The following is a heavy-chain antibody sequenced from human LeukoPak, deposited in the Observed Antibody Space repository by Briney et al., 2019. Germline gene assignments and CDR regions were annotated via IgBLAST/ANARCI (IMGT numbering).Heavy chain of an antibody. D-gene: IGHD6-19*01. CDR1: GDSVSNNSAA. CDR3: ARDARWGQRLVPTGAFDI. V-gene: IGHV6-1*01. CDR2: TYYRSKWYN. J-gene: IGHJ3*02. Sequence: SQTLSLTRAISGDSVSNNSAAWNWIRQSPSRGLEWLGRTYYRSKWYNDYAVSVKSRITINPDTSKNQFSLQLNSVTPEDTAVYYCARDARWGQRLVPTGAFDIWGQGTMVTVSS.